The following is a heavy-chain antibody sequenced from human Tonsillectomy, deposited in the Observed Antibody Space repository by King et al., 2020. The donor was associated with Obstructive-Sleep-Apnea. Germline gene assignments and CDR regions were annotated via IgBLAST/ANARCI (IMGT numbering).Heavy chain of an antibody. CDR2: ISYDGSKK. CDR3: ARETFYDILTGSFYYYGMDV. V-gene: IGHV3-30-3*01. J-gene: IGHJ6*02. CDR1: GFTFSGYT. D-gene: IGHD3-9*01. Sequence: QVQLVESGGGVVQPGRSLRLSCAASGFTFSGYTMHWVRQAPGKGLEWVAVISYDGSKKYYADSVKGRFTISRDNSKNTLYLQMNSLRAKDTAVYYCARETFYDILTGSFYYYGMDVWGQGTTVTVSS.